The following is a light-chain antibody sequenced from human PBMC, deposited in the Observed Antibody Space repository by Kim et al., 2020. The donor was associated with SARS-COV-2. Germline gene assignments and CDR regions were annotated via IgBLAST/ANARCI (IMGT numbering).Light chain of an antibody. CDR2: GNK. CDR3: QSYDSSRSGWV. Sequence: RVTISCTGSRSNIGAGYDVHWYQQLPGTAPKLHIYGNKNRPSGVPDRFSASKSGTSASLAITGLQAEDEADYYCQSYDSSRSGWVFGGGTKVTVL. CDR1: RSNIGAGYD. J-gene: IGLJ3*02. V-gene: IGLV1-40*01.